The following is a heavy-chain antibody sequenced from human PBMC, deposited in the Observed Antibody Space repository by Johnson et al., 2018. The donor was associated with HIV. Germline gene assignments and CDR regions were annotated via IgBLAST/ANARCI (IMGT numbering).Heavy chain of an antibody. D-gene: IGHD1-26*01. CDR1: GFTLSSYA. V-gene: IGHV3-30*04. Sequence: QVQLVESGGGVVQPGRSLRLSCAASGFTLSSYAMHWVRQAPGKGPEWVAVISYDGSNKYYADSVKGRFTISRDNSKNTLDLQMNSLRAEDTAVYYCARGFHSGSYYRGRAFDIWGQGTMVTVSS. CDR2: ISYDGSNK. CDR3: ARGFHSGSYYRGRAFDI. J-gene: IGHJ3*02.